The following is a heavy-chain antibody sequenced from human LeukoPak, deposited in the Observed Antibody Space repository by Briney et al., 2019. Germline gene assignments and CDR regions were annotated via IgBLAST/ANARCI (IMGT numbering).Heavy chain of an antibody. D-gene: IGHD3-3*01. CDR3: TTDGVVFTIFGVVSDY. Sequence: GGSLRLSCAASGFTFSSYAMHWVRQAPGKGLEWVAVISYDGSNKYYADSVKGRFTISRDNSKNTLYLQMNSLKTEDTAVYYCTTDGVVFTIFGVVSDYWGQGTLVTVSS. V-gene: IGHV3-30*04. CDR1: GFTFSSYA. CDR2: ISYDGSNK. J-gene: IGHJ4*02.